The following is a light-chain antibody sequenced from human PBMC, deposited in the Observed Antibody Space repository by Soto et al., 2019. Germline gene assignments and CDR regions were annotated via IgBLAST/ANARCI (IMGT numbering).Light chain of an antibody. CDR1: QSIYTY. CDR2: ASS. CDR3: QQTYSNTLS. V-gene: IGKV1-39*01. Sequence: DIQLTQSPSSLSASVGDRVTINCRASQSIYTYLNWFQLKPGKGSKLLIFASSSLQSGVPSRFSGSGSGADFSLTISSLQPEDFATYYCQQTYSNTLSFGGGIRV. J-gene: IGKJ4*01.